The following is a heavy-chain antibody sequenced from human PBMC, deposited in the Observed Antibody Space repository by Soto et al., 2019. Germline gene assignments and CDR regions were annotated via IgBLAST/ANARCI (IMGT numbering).Heavy chain of an antibody. J-gene: IGHJ4*02. CDR2: IIPIFGTA. CDR3: ARDRTTDYYDSSGYAYYFDY. V-gene: IGHV1-69*13. D-gene: IGHD3-22*01. Sequence: GASVKVSCKASGGTFSSYAISWVRQAPGQGLEWMGGIIPIFGTANYAQKFQGRVTITADESTSTAYMELSSLRSEDTAVYYCARDRTTDYYDSSGYAYYFDYWGQGTLVTVSS. CDR1: GGTFSSYA.